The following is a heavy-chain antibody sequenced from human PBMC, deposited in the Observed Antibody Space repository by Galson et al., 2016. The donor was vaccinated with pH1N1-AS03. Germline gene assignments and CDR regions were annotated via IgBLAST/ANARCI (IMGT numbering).Heavy chain of an antibody. Sequence: SLRLSCAASGFTFRTFSIYWVRQAPGKGLEYVSGISDNGINTYYADHVKARFTISRDKSKNKVYLQMSSLRTEDTDVYYCIKEGNRLQSRRSDAFDIWGRGTMVTVSS. CDR2: ISDNGINT. V-gene: IGHV3-64D*06. CDR3: IKEGNRLQSRRSDAFDI. CDR1: GFTFRTFS. D-gene: IGHD5-18*01. J-gene: IGHJ3*02.